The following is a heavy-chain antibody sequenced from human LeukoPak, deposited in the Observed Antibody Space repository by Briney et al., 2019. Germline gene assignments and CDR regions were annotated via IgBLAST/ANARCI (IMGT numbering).Heavy chain of an antibody. CDR1: GFTVSSNY. CDR2: IYSGGST. J-gene: IGHJ4*02. CDR3: AKDAAGSSSPGGLVDY. D-gene: IGHD6-6*01. V-gene: IGHV3-53*01. Sequence: GGSLRLSCAASGFTVSSNYMSWVRQAPGKGLEWVSVIYSGGSTYYADSVKGRFTISRDNSKNTLYLQMNSLRAEDTAVYYCAKDAAGSSSPGGLVDYWGQGTLVTVSS.